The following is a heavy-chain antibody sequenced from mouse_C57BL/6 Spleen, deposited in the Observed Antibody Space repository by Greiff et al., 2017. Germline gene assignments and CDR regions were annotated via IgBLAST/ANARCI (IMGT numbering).Heavy chain of an antibody. CDR1: GYTFTDYY. D-gene: IGHD1-1*01. CDR2: INPNNGGT. V-gene: IGHV1-26*01. CDR3: ARGGKNYGSSFEGVDY. J-gene: IGHJ2*01. Sequence: EVQLQQSGPELVKPGASVKISCKASGYTFTDYYMNWVKQSHGKSLEWIGDINPNNGGTSYNQKFKGKATLTVDKSSSTAYMELRSLTSEDSAVYYCARGGKNYGSSFEGVDYWGQGTTLTVSS.